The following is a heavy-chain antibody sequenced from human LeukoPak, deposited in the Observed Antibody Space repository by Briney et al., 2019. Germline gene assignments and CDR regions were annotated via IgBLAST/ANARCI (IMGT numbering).Heavy chain of an antibody. J-gene: IGHJ5*02. CDR3: ARPNGAYYNWFDP. CDR1: GYTFTDYY. CDR2: INPNSGDT. V-gene: IGHV1-2*02. Sequence: GASVKVSCKASGYTFTDYYIHWVRQAPGQGLEWMGWINPNSGDTNYAQNFQDRVTLTRDTSISTAYMELTNLRGDDTAVYYGARPNGAYYNWFDPWGQGTLVTVSS. D-gene: IGHD2-8*01.